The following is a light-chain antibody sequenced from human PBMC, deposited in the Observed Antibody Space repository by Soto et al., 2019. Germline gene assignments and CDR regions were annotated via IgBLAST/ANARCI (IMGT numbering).Light chain of an antibody. CDR1: QSISSW. CDR2: KAS. J-gene: IGKJ1*01. CDR3: QQYNSYPWT. Sequence: DIQMTQSPSTLSASVGDRVTITCRATQSISSWLAWYQQKPGQAPKLLIYKASSLESGVPSRFSGSGSGTDFTLTISSLQPDEFATYHCQQYNSYPWTFGQGTKVEIK. V-gene: IGKV1-5*03.